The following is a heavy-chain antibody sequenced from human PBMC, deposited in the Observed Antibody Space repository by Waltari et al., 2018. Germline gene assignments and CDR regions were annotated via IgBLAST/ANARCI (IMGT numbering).Heavy chain of an antibody. V-gene: IGHV1-2*02. D-gene: IGHD3-3*01. J-gene: IGHJ4*02. CDR1: GYIFTDYY. Sequence: QVQLVQSGAEVKRPGASVKVSCKASGYIFTDYYMHWVRQATGQGLEWMGWINPNSGGTNYAQKFQGRVIMTRDTSIGTVYMELSSLQSDDTAIYYCASWSAPFDYWGQGTLVTVSS. CDR3: ASWSAPFDY. CDR2: INPNSGGT.